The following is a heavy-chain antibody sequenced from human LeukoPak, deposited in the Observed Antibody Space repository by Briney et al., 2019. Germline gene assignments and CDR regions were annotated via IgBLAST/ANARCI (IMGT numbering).Heavy chain of an antibody. CDR2: IIPIFGTA. CDR1: GYTFTSYA. Sequence: EASVKVSCKASGYTFTSYAISWVRQAPGQGLEWMGGIIPIFGTANYAQKFQGRVTITADESTSTAYMELSSLRSEDTAVYYCATLDLGRTKSFDYWGQGTLVTVSS. D-gene: IGHD1-1*01. CDR3: ATLDLGRTKSFDY. V-gene: IGHV1-69*13. J-gene: IGHJ4*02.